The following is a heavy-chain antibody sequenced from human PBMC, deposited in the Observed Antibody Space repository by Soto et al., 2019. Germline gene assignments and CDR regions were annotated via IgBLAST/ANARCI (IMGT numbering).Heavy chain of an antibody. CDR1: GGSISSYF. J-gene: IGHJ4*02. V-gene: IGHV4-59*08. CDR2: IFHNGNT. Sequence: SETLSLTCTVSGGSISSYFWSWLRQPPGKGLEWIGYIFHNGNTNYNPFFKSRVTISVDTSKNQFSLKLNSVTAADTAVYYCARHEQQLVTFDSWGLGTLVTVSS. D-gene: IGHD6-13*01. CDR3: ARHEQQLVTFDS.